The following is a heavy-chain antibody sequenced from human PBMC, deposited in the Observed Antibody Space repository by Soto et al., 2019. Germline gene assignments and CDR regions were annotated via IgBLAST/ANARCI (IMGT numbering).Heavy chain of an antibody. CDR3: AKDGGDILTGYYCYFDY. CDR1: GFTFSNYA. J-gene: IGHJ4*02. Sequence: GGSLRLSCAASGFTFSNYAMSWVRQAPGKGLEWVSAISATGGSTYYADSVRGRLTISRDNSKNTLYLQMNSLRAEDTAVYYCAKDGGDILTGYYCYFDYWGQGTLVTVSS. CDR2: ISATGGST. D-gene: IGHD3-9*01. V-gene: IGHV3-23*01.